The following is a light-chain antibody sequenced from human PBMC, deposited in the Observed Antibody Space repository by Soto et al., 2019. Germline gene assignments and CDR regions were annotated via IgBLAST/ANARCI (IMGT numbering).Light chain of an antibody. J-gene: IGKJ1*01. V-gene: IGKV3-15*01. Sequence: ETVMTQSPATLSVSPGETATLSCRASLSVTLNLAWYQHTPGQAPRLLIYGASTRATGVPARFSGSGSGTEFTLTISSLQSEDFAVYYCQQYNNRPQTFGQGTKVEIK. CDR1: LSVTLN. CDR2: GAS. CDR3: QQYNNRPQT.